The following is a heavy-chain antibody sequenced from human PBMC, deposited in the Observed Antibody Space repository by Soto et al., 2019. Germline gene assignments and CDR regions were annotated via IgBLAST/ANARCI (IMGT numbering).Heavy chain of an antibody. CDR2: IYSTGNT. CDR1: GYSISSSNW. CDR3: RRSSRYSTDV. Sequence: SETLSLTCAVSGYSISSSNWWGWIRQPPGKGLEWIGSIYSTGNTYYNPSLNSQVTISVDTSKNQFSLNVISVTAADTAVYYCRRSSRYSTDVWGQGTTVTVSS. D-gene: IGHD6-13*01. J-gene: IGHJ6*02. V-gene: IGHV4-38-2*01.